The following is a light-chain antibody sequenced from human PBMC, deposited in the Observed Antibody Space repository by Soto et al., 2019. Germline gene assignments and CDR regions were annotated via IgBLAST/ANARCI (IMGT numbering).Light chain of an antibody. Sequence: DIQMTQSPSSLSVSAGDRVTITCRASQSITNYLNWYRQKPGKAPKLLVYAASSLQSGVPSRFSGNGSGTDFTLTISSLQPEDFASYYCQQSDSYPYTFGQGTKLEIK. V-gene: IGKV1-39*01. CDR2: AAS. CDR3: QQSDSYPYT. J-gene: IGKJ2*01. CDR1: QSITNY.